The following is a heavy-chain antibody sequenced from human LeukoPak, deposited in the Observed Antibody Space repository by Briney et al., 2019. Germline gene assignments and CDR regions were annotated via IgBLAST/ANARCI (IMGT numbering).Heavy chain of an antibody. Sequence: ASVKVSCKASGYTFTSYDINWVRQATGQGLEWMGWMNPNSGNTGYAQKFQGRVTMTRNTSISTAYMELSSLRSEDTAVYYCVRGSYYYGSGSPLGGMDVGGQGTTVTVSS. CDR3: VRGSYYYGSGSPLGGMDV. J-gene: IGHJ6*02. D-gene: IGHD3-10*01. CDR2: MNPNSGNT. CDR1: GYTFTSYD. V-gene: IGHV1-8*01.